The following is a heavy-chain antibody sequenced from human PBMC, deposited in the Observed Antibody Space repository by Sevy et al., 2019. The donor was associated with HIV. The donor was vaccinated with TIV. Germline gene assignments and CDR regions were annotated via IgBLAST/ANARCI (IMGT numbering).Heavy chain of an antibody. V-gene: IGHV3-30-3*01. CDR1: GFTLSSYA. CDR2: ISYDGSNK. Sequence: GGSLRLSCTASGFTLSSYAMHWVRQAPGKGLEWVAVISYDGSNKYYADSVKGRFTISRDNSKNTLYLQMNSLRAEDTAVYYCARESVWIGEFLNYGMDVWGQGTTVTVSS. CDR3: ARESVWIGEFLNYGMDV. J-gene: IGHJ6*02. D-gene: IGHD3-10*01.